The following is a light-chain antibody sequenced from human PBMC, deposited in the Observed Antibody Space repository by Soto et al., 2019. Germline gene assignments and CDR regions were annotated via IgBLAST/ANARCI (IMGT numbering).Light chain of an antibody. CDR3: AARDDSLSGYV. V-gene: IGLV1-44*01. CDR1: APNIGSNT. Sequence: QSVLTQPPSASGTPGQRVTISCSGSAPNIGSNTVNWYQYLPGMAPKLLIHNNNERPSGVPDRFSGSKSGTSASLATSGLQSEDEAEYYCAARDDSLSGYVFASGTKVTVL. J-gene: IGLJ1*01. CDR2: NNN.